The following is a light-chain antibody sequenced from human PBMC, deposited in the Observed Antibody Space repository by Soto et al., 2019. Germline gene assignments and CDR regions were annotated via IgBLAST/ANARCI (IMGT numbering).Light chain of an antibody. CDR1: QSVSSSY. CDR3: PQYGSSPT. J-gene: IGKJ4*01. V-gene: IGKV3-20*01. CDR2: GAS. Sequence: EIVLTQSPGTLSLSPGERATVSCRASQSVSSSYLAWYQQKPGQAPRLLIYGASSRATGIPDRFSGSGSGTDFTLTISRLEPEDFAVYYCPQYGSSPTFGGGTKVDIK.